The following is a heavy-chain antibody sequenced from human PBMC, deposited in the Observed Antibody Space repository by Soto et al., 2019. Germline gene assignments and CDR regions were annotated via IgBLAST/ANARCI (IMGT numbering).Heavy chain of an antibody. CDR1: GYTLTELS. CDR2: FDPEDGET. D-gene: IGHD6-19*01. J-gene: IGHJ6*02. CDR3: ATAIGGAGQWLEPLHYYYGMDV. Sequence: ASVKVSCKVSGYTLTELSMHWVRQAPGKGLEWMGGFDPEDGETIYAQKFQGRVTMTEDTSTDTAYMELSSLRSEDTAVYYCATAIGGAGQWLEPLHYYYGMDVWGQGTTVTVSS. V-gene: IGHV1-24*01.